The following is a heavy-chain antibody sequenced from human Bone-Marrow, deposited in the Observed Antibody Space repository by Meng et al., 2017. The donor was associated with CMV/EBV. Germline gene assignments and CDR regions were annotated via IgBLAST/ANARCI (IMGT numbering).Heavy chain of an antibody. CDR3: ARDARKSYYDFWSGYYNKHYYYYGMDV. CDR1: GFTFSSYA. D-gene: IGHD3-3*01. J-gene: IGHJ6*02. Sequence: GESLKISCAASGFTFSSYAMHWVRQAPGKGLEWVAVISYDGSNKYYADSVKGRFTISRDNSKNTLYLQMNSLRAEDTAVYYCARDARKSYYDFWSGYYNKHYYYYGMDVWGQGTTVTVSS. CDR2: ISYDGSNK. V-gene: IGHV3-30-3*01.